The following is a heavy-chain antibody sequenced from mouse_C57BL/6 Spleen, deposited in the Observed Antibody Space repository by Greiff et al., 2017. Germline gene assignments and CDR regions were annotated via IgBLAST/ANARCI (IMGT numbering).Heavy chain of an antibody. J-gene: IGHJ2*01. V-gene: IGHV1-55*01. D-gene: IGHD2-3*01. Sequence: QVQLKESGAELVKPGASVKMSCKASGYTFTSYWITWVKQRPGQGLEWIGDIYPGSGSTNYNEKFKSKATLTVDTSSSTAYMQLSSLTSEDSAVYYCAIYDGYYAFDYWGQGTTLTVSS. CDR1: GYTFTSYW. CDR3: AIYDGYYAFDY. CDR2: IYPGSGST.